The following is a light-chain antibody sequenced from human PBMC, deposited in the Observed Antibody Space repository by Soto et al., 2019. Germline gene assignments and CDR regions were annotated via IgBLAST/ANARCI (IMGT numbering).Light chain of an antibody. CDR2: DAS. J-gene: IGKJ5*01. V-gene: IGKV1-33*01. Sequence: DIQMTQSPSSLSASVGDTVTITCRASHDITNYLNWYQQKPGKAPKLLIYDASNLQTGVPSRFSGSGVATDFTFTITSLQPEDVATYYCQQYDTLPPTTFGQGTRLDI. CDR1: HDITNY. CDR3: QQYDTLPPTT.